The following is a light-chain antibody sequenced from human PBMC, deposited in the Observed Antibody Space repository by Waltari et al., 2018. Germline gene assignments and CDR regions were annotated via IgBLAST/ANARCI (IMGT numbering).Light chain of an antibody. CDR1: SSAVGGYNY. V-gene: IGLV2-11*01. CDR3: CSYAGSYTFVV. Sequence: QSALTQPRSVSGSPGQSVPISCPGTSSAVGGYNYVSWYQPHPGKAPKLMIYDVRKRPSGVPDRFSGSKSGNTASLTISGLQAEDEADYYCCSYAGSYTFVVFGGGTKLTVL. CDR2: DVR. J-gene: IGLJ2*01.